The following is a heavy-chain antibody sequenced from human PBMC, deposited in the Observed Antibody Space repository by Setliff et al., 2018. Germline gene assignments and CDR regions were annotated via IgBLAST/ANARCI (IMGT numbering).Heavy chain of an antibody. Sequence: VKVSCKASGYTFTSYGISWVRQAPGQGLEWMGWISAYNGNTNYAQKLQGRVTMTTDTSTSTAYMELRSLRSDDTAVYYCARGPVDFVVVPAAAVFDFWGQGTLVTVSS. V-gene: IGHV1-18*01. CDR1: GYTFTSYG. D-gene: IGHD2-2*03. CDR2: ISAYNGNT. CDR3: ARGPVDFVVVPAAAVFDF. J-gene: IGHJ4*02.